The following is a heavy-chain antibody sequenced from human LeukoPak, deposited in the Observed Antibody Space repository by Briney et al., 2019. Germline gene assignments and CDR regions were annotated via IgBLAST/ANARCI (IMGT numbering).Heavy chain of an antibody. J-gene: IGHJ4*02. CDR1: EFTFSSYW. Sequence: SGGSLRLSCAASEFTFSSYWMSWVRQAPGKGLEWVSAIGGRDGSTYYADSVKGRFTISRDNSKNTLYVQMNSLRAEDTAVYYCAKGHYYGSGSLDYWGQGTLVTVSS. CDR3: AKGHYYGSGSLDY. D-gene: IGHD3-10*01. V-gene: IGHV3-23*01. CDR2: IGGRDGST.